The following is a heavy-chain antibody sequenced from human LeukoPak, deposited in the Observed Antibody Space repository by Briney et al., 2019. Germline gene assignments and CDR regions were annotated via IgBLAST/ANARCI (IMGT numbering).Heavy chain of an antibody. CDR2: IYYSGST. J-gene: IGHJ4*02. Sequence: PSETLSLTCTVSGGSISSSSYYWGWIRQPPGKGLEWIGSIYYSGSTYYNPSLKSRVTISVDTSKNQFSLKLSSVTAADTAVYYCARDMAAAQHYFDYWGQGTLVTVSS. D-gene: IGHD6-13*01. V-gene: IGHV4-39*07. CDR3: ARDMAAAQHYFDY. CDR1: GGSISSSSYY.